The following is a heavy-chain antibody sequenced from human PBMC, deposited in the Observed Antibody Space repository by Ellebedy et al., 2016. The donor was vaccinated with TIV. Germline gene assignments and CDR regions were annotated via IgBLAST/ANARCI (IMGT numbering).Heavy chain of an antibody. CDR1: GGSISSYY. Sequence: MPSETLSLTCIVSGGSISSYYWSWIRQPPGKGLEWIGYLSYSGSTNYTPSLKSRVTISVDTSKNQFSLKLSSVTAADTAVYYCARARDTSPPSPVVQAAKRYYFDYWGQGTLVTVSS. CDR2: LSYSGST. D-gene: IGHD2-2*01. J-gene: IGHJ4*02. V-gene: IGHV4-59*01. CDR3: ARARDTSPPSPVVQAAKRYYFDY.